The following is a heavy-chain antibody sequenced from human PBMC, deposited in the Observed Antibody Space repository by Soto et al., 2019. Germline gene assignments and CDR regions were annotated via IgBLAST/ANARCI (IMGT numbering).Heavy chain of an antibody. CDR3: ARISRYNWFDP. V-gene: IGHV4-39*01. D-gene: IGHD4-17*01. Sequence: SETLSLTCTVSGGSISSSSYYWGWIRQPPGKGLEWIGSIYYSGSTYYNPSLKSRVTISVDTSKNQFSLKLSSVTAADSAVYYCARISRYNWFDPWGQGTLVTVSS. CDR2: IYYSGST. CDR1: GGSISSSSYY. J-gene: IGHJ5*02.